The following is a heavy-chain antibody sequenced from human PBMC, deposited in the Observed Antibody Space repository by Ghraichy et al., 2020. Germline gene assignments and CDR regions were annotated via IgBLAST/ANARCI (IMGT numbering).Heavy chain of an antibody. V-gene: IGHV5-51*01. CDR2: IYPGDSDT. J-gene: IGHJ4*02. D-gene: IGHD3-9*01. CDR3: ARPSRDILTGYPQPYYFDY. Sequence: KVSCKASGYRFTSYWIGWVRQVPGKGLEWMGNIYPGDSDTRYSPSFQGQVTISADKSISTAYLQWSSLEASDTAMYYCARPSRDILTGYPQPYYFDYWGQGTLVTVSS. CDR1: GYRFTSYW.